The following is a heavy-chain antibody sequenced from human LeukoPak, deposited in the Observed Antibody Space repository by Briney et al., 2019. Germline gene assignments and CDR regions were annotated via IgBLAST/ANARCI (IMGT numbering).Heavy chain of an antibody. CDR2: ISGSGDNT. V-gene: IGHV3-23*01. Sequence: GGSLRLSCAASGFAFSTYAINWVRQAPGKGLEWVPAISGSGDNTYYADSVKGRFTISRDNAKNSLYLQMNSLRAEDTAVYYCAELGITMIGGVWGKGTTVTISS. D-gene: IGHD3-10*02. CDR1: GFAFSTYA. CDR3: AELGITMIGGV. J-gene: IGHJ6*04.